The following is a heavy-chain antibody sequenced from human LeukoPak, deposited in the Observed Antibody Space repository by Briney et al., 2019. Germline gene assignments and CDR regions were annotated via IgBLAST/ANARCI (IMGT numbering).Heavy chain of an antibody. CDR2: INPNSGGT. D-gene: IGHD1-26*01. CDR1: AYPFTGYY. CDR3: ARDRGGTWVGATNY. J-gene: IGHJ4*02. Sequence: ASVKVSCKASAYPFTGYYLHWVRQAPGQGPEWMGWINPNSGGTNYAQNFQGRVTMTRDTSISTAYMEVISLRSDDTAVYYCARDRGGTWVGATNYWGQGTLVTVSS. V-gene: IGHV1-2*02.